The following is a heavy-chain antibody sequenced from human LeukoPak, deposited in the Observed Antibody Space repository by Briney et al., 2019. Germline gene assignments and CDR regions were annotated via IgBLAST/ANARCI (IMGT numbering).Heavy chain of an antibody. CDR1: GYSISSGYY. CDR2: ISHSGST. V-gene: IGHV4-38-2*01. Sequence: SETLSLTCAVSGYSISSGYYWGWIRQSPGKGLDWIGSISHSGSTYYNPSLRSRVTISIDTSKNQFSLRLSSVPATDTAVYNCARVGGYGYGNYYFNYWGQGTLVTVSS. CDR3: ARVGGYGYGNYYFNY. J-gene: IGHJ4*02. D-gene: IGHD5-18*01.